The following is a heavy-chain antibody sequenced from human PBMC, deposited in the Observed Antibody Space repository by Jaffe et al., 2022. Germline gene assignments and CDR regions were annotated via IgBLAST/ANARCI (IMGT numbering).Heavy chain of an antibody. CDR3: ARLCWVAATHRLSAFDI. Sequence: EVQLVQSGAEVKKPGESLKISCKGSGYSFTSYWIGWVRQMPGKGLEWMGIIYPGDSDTRYSPSFQGQVTISADKSISTAYLQWSSLKASDTAMYYCARLCWVAATHRLSAFDIWGQGTMVTVSS. D-gene: IGHD2-15*01. CDR2: IYPGDSDT. J-gene: IGHJ3*02. CDR1: GYSFTSYW. V-gene: IGHV5-51*03.